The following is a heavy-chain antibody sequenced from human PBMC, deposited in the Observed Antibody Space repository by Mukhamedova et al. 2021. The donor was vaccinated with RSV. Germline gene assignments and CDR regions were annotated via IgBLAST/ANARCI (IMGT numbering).Heavy chain of an antibody. V-gene: IGHV3-9*01. Sequence: VRPAPGKGLEWVSGISWNSGRLGYADSVKGRFTISRDTTKNALYLQLNSLRPEDTALYYCVKDRRSSGRYYPIDYFAYWGLGTRVT. CDR3: VKDRRSSGRYYPIDYFAY. D-gene: IGHD1-26*01. J-gene: IGHJ4*02. CDR2: ISWNSGRL.